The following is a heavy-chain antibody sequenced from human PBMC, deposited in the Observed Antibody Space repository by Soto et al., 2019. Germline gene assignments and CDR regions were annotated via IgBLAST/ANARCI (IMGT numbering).Heavy chain of an antibody. CDR3: ARNELERGEVGYYGMDV. D-gene: IGHD3-16*01. J-gene: IGHJ6*02. V-gene: IGHV1-18*04. CDR1: GYTFSNYA. CDR2: ISSYNSYNGDT. Sequence: QVQLVQSGADLKKPGASVQVSCKTSGYTFSNYAINWVRQAPGQGLEWMEWISSYNSYNGDTKYARMLQDRLTMTIDTSTATAYMELRSLRSDDTGVYYWARNELERGEVGYYGMDVWCQGTTVTVSS.